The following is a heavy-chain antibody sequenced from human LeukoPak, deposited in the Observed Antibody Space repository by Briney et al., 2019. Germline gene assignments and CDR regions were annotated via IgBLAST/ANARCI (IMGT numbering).Heavy chain of an antibody. CDR3: ARDYYGSGSRTTSLFDY. J-gene: IGHJ4*02. D-gene: IGHD3-10*01. CDR1: GFTFSSYS. V-gene: IGHV3-21*01. Sequence: PGGSLRLSCAASGFTFSSYSMHWVRQAPGKGLEWVSSISSSSSYIYYADSVKGRFTISRDNAKNSLYVQMNSLRAEDTAVYYCARDYYGSGSRTTSLFDYWGQGPLVTVSS. CDR2: ISSSSSYI.